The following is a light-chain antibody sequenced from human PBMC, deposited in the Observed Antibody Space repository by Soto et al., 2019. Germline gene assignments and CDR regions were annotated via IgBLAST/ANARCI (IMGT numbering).Light chain of an antibody. Sequence: QSALTQPASVSGSPGQSITISCTGTSSDIGYYNYVSWYQHHPGKAPKLMIYVVSNRPSGVSNRFSGSKSGNTASLTISGLQAEDEADYYCSSYTSSSTDVFGPGTKVTVL. CDR1: SSDIGYYNY. V-gene: IGLV2-14*03. J-gene: IGLJ1*01. CDR2: VVS. CDR3: SSYTSSSTDV.